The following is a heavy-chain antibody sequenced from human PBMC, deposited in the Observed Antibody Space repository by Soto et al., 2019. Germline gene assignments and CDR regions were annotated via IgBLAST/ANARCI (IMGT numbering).Heavy chain of an antibody. CDR2: IVVGSGNT. Sequence: ASVKVSCKASGFTFASSTMQWVRQARGQRLEWIGWIVVGSGNTNYAQKFQDRVSLTRDMSTSTAYMELSSLRSEDTAMYYCAAGRKTGTLAFWGQGALVTVSS. CDR3: AAGRKTGTLAF. D-gene: IGHD1-1*01. V-gene: IGHV1-58*02. J-gene: IGHJ4*02. CDR1: GFTFASST.